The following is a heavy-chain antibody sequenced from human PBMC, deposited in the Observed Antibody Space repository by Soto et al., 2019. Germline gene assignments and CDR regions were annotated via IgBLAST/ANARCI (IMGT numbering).Heavy chain of an antibody. CDR1: TLSFGASW. CDR2: TKEDGSET. V-gene: IGHV3-7*01. J-gene: IGHJ4*02. Sequence: PGGSLRPSGAAFTLSFGASWMTWGRKGPGKGLEWVAKTKEDGSETYYVDSVKARFTTSRANAKNPPYLQRTSWRAEDTPGNNFARDGRTVGLDSWGQGTLLTVSS. D-gene: IGHD1-26*01. CDR3: ARDGRTVGLDS.